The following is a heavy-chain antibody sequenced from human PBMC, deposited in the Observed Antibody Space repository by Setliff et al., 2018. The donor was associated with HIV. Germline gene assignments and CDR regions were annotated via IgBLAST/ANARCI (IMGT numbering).Heavy chain of an antibody. Sequence: SETLSLTCTVSGGSIRTGAYYWGWIRQPPGKGLEWIGSIYYDGRTCYKPSLKSRLTISVDTSKNQFSLRLNSVTAADTAVYFCARGGAVSADFDSWGQGTLVTVSS. CDR3: ARGGAVSADFDS. V-gene: IGHV4-39*07. CDR2: IYYDGRT. CDR1: GGSIRTGAYY. J-gene: IGHJ4*02. D-gene: IGHD3-16*01.